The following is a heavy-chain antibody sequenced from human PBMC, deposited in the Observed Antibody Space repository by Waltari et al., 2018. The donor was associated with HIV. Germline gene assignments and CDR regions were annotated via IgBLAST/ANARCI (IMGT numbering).Heavy chain of an antibody. Sequence: EVQLLESGGGLVQPGGSLSLSCAASGFTFSSYCMHWVRQAPGKGLVWVSRSNGEGSSTAYADSVKGRFTISRDNAKNRLYLQVNSLRAEDTAVYYCARGFRVGCSDATCYSHYWGQGTLVTVSS. D-gene: IGHD2-15*01. J-gene: IGHJ4*02. CDR2: SNGEGSST. CDR1: GFTFSSYC. CDR3: ARGFRVGCSDATCYSHY. V-gene: IGHV3-74*01.